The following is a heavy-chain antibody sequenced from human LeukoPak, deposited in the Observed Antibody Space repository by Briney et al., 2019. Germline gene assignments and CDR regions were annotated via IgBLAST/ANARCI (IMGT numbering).Heavy chain of an antibody. CDR3: ASGSYYLGFNS. CDR2: TYYRSKWYY. V-gene: IGHV6-1*01. J-gene: IGHJ5*02. CDR1: GDNVSSKNTA. D-gene: IGHD3-22*01. Sequence: SQTLSLTCAISGDNVSSKNTAWNWIRQSQSRGLEWLGSTYYRSKWYYDYAVSVKSRITISPDTSKNQFSLHLNSVTPEDTAVYYCASGSYYLGFNSWGQGTLVTVSS.